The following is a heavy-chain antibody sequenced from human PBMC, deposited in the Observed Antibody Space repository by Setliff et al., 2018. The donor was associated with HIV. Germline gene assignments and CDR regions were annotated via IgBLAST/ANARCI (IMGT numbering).Heavy chain of an antibody. CDR3: ENPGCDCSVGSCYEGGGY. CDR2: ISSSSSYI. J-gene: IGHJ4*02. CDR1: EFTFSTYT. Sequence: PGESLKISCAASEFTFSTYTMNWVRQAPGKGLEWVASISSSSSYIYYADSVKGRFTISRDNAKNSLYLQMNSLRAEDTSVYYCENPGCDCSVGSCYEGGGYWGQGTLVTVSS. D-gene: IGHD2-15*01. V-gene: IGHV3-21*01.